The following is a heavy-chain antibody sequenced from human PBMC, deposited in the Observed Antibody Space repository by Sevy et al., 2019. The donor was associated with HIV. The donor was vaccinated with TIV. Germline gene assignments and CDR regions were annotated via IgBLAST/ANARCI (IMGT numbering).Heavy chain of an antibody. CDR3: ARALYYDILTGYYGAFDI. D-gene: IGHD3-9*01. Sequence: GGSLRLSCVASGFTFSSYWMSWVRQAPGKGLEWVANIKQDGSEKYYVDSVKGRFTITRDNAKNSLYLQMNSLRAEDTAVYYCARALYYDILTGYYGAFDIWGQGTMVTVSS. V-gene: IGHV3-7*03. CDR1: GFTFSSYW. CDR2: IKQDGSEK. J-gene: IGHJ3*02.